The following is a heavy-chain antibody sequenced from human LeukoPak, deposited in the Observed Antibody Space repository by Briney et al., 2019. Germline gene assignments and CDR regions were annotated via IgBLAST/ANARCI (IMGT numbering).Heavy chain of an antibody. CDR1: GGSISSYY. J-gene: IGHJ5*02. CDR3: ARHRIRYNGFDP. D-gene: IGHD1-14*01. CDR2: IYYSGST. V-gene: IGHV4-39*01. Sequence: SETLSLTCTVSGGSISSYYWGWIRQPPGKGLEWIGSIYYSGSTYYNPSLKSRVTISVDTSKNQFSLKLSSVTAADTAVYYCARHRIRYNGFDPWGQGTLVTVSS.